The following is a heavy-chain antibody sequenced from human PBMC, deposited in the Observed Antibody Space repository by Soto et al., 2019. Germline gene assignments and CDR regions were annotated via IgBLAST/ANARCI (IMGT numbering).Heavy chain of an antibody. Sequence: EVHLVESGGGLVQPGGSLRLPCAASGFTVSTYWLTWVRQPPGKGLAWVASINQDGSERYYVDSVRGRFTISRDNAKNSLYLQMNSLRAEDTAVYYCVCGGNFFVYWGQGNLVTVS. J-gene: IGHJ4*02. V-gene: IGHV3-7*01. CDR2: INQDGSER. D-gene: IGHD3-16*01. CDR1: GFTVSTYW. CDR3: VCGGNFFVY.